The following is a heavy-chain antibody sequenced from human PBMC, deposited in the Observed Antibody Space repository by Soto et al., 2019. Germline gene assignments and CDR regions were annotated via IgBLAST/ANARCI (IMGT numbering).Heavy chain of an antibody. D-gene: IGHD6-6*01. CDR3: ARSGVLAARPPDY. V-gene: IGHV4-39*07. J-gene: IGHJ4*02. CDR1: GGSIDNSHSF. CDR2: VYYSGGA. Sequence: ETLSLTCDVSGGSIDNSHSFWGWIRQPPGKGLEFIGSVYYSGGAYYNPSLKRRVTVSVDTSKNQLSLRVNSVTAADTAVYYCARSGVLAARPPDYWGQGSLVTVSS.